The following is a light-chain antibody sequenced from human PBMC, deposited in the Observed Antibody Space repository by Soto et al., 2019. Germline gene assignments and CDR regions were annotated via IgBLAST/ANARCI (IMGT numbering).Light chain of an antibody. CDR1: QSISSW. CDR3: QQYNSYSIT. Sequence: DIQMTQCPSTLSASVGDRVTITCRASQSISSWLAWYQQKPGKAPKLLIYKASSLESGVPSRFSGSGSGTEFTLTISSLQPDDFATYYCQQYNSYSITFGQGTRLEIK. V-gene: IGKV1-5*03. J-gene: IGKJ5*01. CDR2: KAS.